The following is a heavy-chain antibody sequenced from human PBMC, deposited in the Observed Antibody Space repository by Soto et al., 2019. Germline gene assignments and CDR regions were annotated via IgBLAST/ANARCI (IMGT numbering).Heavy chain of an antibody. CDR3: AKSYVRITGTPSSTGYYGMDV. CDR2: ISYDGSNK. CDR1: GFTFSSYG. J-gene: IGHJ6*02. D-gene: IGHD1-20*01. Sequence: QVQLVESGGGVVQPGRSLRLSCAASGFTFSSYGMHWVRQAPGEGLEWVAVISYDGSNKYYADSVKGRFTISRDNSKNTLYLQMNSLRAEDTAVYYCAKSYVRITGTPSSTGYYGMDVWGQGTTVTVSS. V-gene: IGHV3-30*18.